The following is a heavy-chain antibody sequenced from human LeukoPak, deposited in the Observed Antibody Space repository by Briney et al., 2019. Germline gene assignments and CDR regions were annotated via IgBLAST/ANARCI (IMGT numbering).Heavy chain of an antibody. D-gene: IGHD2-21*02. Sequence: SETLSLTCTVSGGSIRSYFWSWIRQSPGKGLEWIAYIYYTGSTSYNPSLKSRVTMSVDTSKSQFSLILSSVTAADTAVYYCARWGTEDGDCPMYWGQGALVTVSS. CDR2: IYYTGST. V-gene: IGHV4-59*01. J-gene: IGHJ4*02. CDR1: GGSIRSYF. CDR3: ARWGTEDGDCPMY.